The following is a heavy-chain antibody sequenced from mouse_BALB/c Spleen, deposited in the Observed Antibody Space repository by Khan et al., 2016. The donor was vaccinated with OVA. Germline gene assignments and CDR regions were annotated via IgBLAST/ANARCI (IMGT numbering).Heavy chain of an antibody. CDR2: ISYSGNT. V-gene: IGHV3-2*02. J-gene: IGHJ2*01. D-gene: IGHD3-2*02. CDR3: ARIQGGDFDY. Sequence: EVQLVETGPGLVKPSQSLSLTCTVTGYSITSDYAWNWIRQFPGNKLEWMGYISYSGNTKYNPSLKSRISITRDTSKNQLFLQLNFVTIDDTATYYCARIQGGDFDYWGQGTTLTGSS. CDR1: GYSITSDYA.